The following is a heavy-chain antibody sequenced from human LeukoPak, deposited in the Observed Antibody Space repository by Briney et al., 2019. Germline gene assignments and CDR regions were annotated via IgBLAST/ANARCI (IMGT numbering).Heavy chain of an antibody. J-gene: IGHJ4*02. CDR1: GFSFDDYA. CDR2: ISWNSGSI. CDR3: ATGYPGGY. D-gene: IGHD3-9*01. Sequence: GRSLRLSCAASGFSFDDYAMHWVRQAPGKGLEWVSGISWNSGSIGYSDSVKGRFTISRDNAKNSLYLQMNSPRAEDTALYYCATGYPGGYWGQGTLVTVSS. V-gene: IGHV3-9*01.